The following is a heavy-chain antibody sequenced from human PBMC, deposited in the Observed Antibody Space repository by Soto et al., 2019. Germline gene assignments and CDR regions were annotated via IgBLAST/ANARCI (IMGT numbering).Heavy chain of an antibody. CDR3: ARVGYDYVWGSLFLFFDR. D-gene: IGHD3-16*01. CDR2: IYYSGST. J-gene: IGHJ3*01. CDR1: GGSISSYY. V-gene: IGHV4-59*01. Sequence: PSETLSLTCTVSGGSISSYYWSWIRQPPGKGLEWIGYIYYSGSTNYNPSLKSRVTISEDTSKNQFSLKLSSVTAAHTAVYYCARVGYDYVWGSLFLFFDRWGQGKMVTVS.